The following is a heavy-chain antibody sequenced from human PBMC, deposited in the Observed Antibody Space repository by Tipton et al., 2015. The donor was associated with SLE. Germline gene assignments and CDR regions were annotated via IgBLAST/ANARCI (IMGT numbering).Heavy chain of an antibody. D-gene: IGHD3-10*01. CDR2: INPSGGTI. J-gene: IGHJ3*01. Sequence: QLVQSGAEVKKPGASVKVSCKTSGYTFTNYFIHWVRQAPGQGLEWVGMINPSGGTITYAQKFQGRVTVTRDTSTSTVYMDLSSLISEDTAVYHCARGRRGRACDVWGQGTMVTVS. CDR1: GYTFTNYF. V-gene: IGHV1-46*01. CDR3: ARGRRGRACDV.